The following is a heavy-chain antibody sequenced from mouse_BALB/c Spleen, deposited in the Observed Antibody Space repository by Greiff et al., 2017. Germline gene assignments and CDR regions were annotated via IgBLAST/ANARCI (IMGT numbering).Heavy chain of an antibody. Sequence: VKVVESGPGLVAPSQSLSITCTVSGFSLTGYGVNWVRQPPGKGLEWLGMIWGDGSTDYNSALKSRLSISKDNSKSQVFLKMNSLQTDDTARYYCARDLVTTVDYYAMDYWGQGTSVTVSS. CDR1: GFSLTGYG. D-gene: IGHD1-1*01. CDR3: ARDLVTTVDYYAMDY. J-gene: IGHJ4*01. V-gene: IGHV2-6-7*01. CDR2: IWGDGST.